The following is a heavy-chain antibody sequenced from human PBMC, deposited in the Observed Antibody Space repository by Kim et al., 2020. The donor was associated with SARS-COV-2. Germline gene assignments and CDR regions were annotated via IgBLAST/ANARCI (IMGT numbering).Heavy chain of an antibody. D-gene: IGHD1-26*01. CDR3: ARHLSGAQWAFDI. J-gene: IGHJ3*02. V-gene: IGHV4-59*08. Sequence: YNPSLNSRVTISLDTSKNQFSLKLSSVTAADTAVYYCARHLSGAQWAFDIWGQGTMVTVSS.